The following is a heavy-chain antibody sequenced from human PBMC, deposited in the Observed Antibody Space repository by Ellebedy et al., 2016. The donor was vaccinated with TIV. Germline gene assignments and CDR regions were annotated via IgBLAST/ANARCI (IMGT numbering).Heavy chain of an antibody. CDR2: ISGSGGST. Sequence: GESLKISXAASGFTFSSYAMSWVRQAPGKGLEWVSAISGSGGSTYYADSVKGRFTISRDNSKNTLYLQMNSLRAEDTAVYYCAKTPTGDWFDPWGQGTLVTVSS. CDR1: GFTFSSYA. CDR3: AKTPTGDWFDP. J-gene: IGHJ5*02. D-gene: IGHD1-14*01. V-gene: IGHV3-23*01.